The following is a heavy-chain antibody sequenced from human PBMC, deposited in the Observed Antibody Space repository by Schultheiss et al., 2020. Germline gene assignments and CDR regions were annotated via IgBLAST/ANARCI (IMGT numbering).Heavy chain of an antibody. CDR2: INAGNGNT. J-gene: IGHJ4*02. D-gene: IGHD6-6*01. Sequence: ASVKVSCKASGYTFTSYAIHWVRQAPGQRLEWMGWINAGNGNTKYSQKFQGRVTMTRDTSTSTVYMELSSLRSEDTAVYYCAREREQLGRGYFDYWGQGTLVTVSS. CDR3: AREREQLGRGYFDY. V-gene: IGHV1-3*01. CDR1: GYTFTSYA.